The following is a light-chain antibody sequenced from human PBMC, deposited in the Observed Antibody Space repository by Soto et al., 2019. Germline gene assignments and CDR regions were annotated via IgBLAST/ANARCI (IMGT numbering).Light chain of an antibody. V-gene: IGKV3-20*01. J-gene: IGKJ3*01. Sequence: EIVLTQSPGTLSLSPGERATLSCRASQSITNSYLAWYQQKPGQAPRLLVYGASSRATGIQDRFSGSGSGTDLTLTISRLEPEDFGVYYCQQYGSSRFTFGPGTKVYVK. CDR3: QQYGSSRFT. CDR2: GAS. CDR1: QSITNSY.